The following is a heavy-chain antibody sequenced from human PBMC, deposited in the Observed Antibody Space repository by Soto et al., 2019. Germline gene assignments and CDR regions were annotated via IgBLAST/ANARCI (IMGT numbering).Heavy chain of an antibody. CDR2: INHSGST. V-gene: IGHV4-34*01. Sequence: QVQLQQWGAGLLKPSETLSLTCAVYGGSFSGASFSGYHWTWIRQPPGKGLEWIGEINHSGSTNYTPSLKSRVTISVDTSKHQFSLKLSSVTAADTAVYYCARGVDFWNGYPIDYWGQGALVTVSS. J-gene: IGHJ4*02. CDR3: ARGVDFWNGYPIDY. CDR1: GGSFSGASFSGYH. D-gene: IGHD3-3*01.